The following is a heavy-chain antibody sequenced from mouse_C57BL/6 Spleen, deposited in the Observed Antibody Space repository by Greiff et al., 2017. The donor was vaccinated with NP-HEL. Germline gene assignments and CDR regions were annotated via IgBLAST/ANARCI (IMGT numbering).Heavy chain of an antibody. CDR1: GYSITSGYD. Sequence: VQLKQSGPGMVKPSQSLSLTCTVTGYSITSGYDWHWIRHFPGNKLEWMGYISYSGSTNYNPSLKSRISITHDTSKNHFFLKLNSVTTEDTATYYCARVGWLRGYFDVWGTGTTVTVSS. D-gene: IGHD2-2*01. V-gene: IGHV3-1*01. J-gene: IGHJ1*03. CDR3: ARVGWLRGYFDV. CDR2: ISYSGST.